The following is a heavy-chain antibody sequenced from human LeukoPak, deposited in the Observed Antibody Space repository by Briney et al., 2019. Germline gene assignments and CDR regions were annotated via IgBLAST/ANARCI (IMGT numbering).Heavy chain of an antibody. V-gene: IGHV1-18*01. D-gene: IGHD3-9*01. Sequence: ASMKGSWKASGYIFTNYGISWGRQGPGQRGEWIGLVSPNKGETNYAQKFQGRVTMTTDTSTTTAYMEMRSLRSDDTAVYYCARDSLFDILTGSSPNVAGALDMWGQGTLVTVSS. J-gene: IGHJ3*02. CDR1: GYIFTNYG. CDR2: VSPNKGET. CDR3: ARDSLFDILTGSSPNVAGALDM.